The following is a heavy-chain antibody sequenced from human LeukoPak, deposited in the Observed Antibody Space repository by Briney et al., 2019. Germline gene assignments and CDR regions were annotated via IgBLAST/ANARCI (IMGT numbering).Heavy chain of an antibody. Sequence: SETPSLTCTVSGGSISSYYWSWIRQPPGKGLEWIGYIYYSGSTNYNPSLKSRVTISVDTSENQFSLKLSSVTAADTAVYYCARDLICSSTSCYGRRWFDPWGQGTLVTVSS. V-gene: IGHV4-59*01. D-gene: IGHD2-2*01. CDR1: GGSISSYY. CDR2: IYYSGST. J-gene: IGHJ5*02. CDR3: ARDLICSSTSCYGRRWFDP.